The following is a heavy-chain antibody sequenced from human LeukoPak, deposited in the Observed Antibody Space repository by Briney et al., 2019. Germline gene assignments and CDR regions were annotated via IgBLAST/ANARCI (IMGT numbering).Heavy chain of an antibody. CDR1: GGSISSYY. J-gene: IGHJ4*02. CDR3: ARDYYDSSGYYFYFDY. V-gene: IGHV4-4*07. CDR2: IYTSGST. Sequence: SETLSLTCTVSGGSISSYYWSWIRQPAGKGLEWIGRIYTSGSTNYNPSLTSRVTMSVDTSKNQFSLKLSSVTAADTAVYYCARDYYDSSGYYFYFDYWGQGTLVTVSS. D-gene: IGHD3-22*01.